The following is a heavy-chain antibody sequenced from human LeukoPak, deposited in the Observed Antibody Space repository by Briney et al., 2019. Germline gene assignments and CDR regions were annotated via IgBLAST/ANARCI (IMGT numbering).Heavy chain of an antibody. CDR3: ARVTYYYGSGPHIDY. V-gene: IGHV3-48*04. D-gene: IGHD3-10*01. CDR2: ISSSGSTI. J-gene: IGHJ4*02. CDR1: GFTFTSYS. Sequence: GGSLRLSCAASGFTFTSYSMNWVRQAPGKGLEWVSYISSSGSTIYYADSVKGRFTISRDNAKNSLYLQMNSLRAEDTAVYYCARVTYYYGSGPHIDYWGQGTLVTVSS.